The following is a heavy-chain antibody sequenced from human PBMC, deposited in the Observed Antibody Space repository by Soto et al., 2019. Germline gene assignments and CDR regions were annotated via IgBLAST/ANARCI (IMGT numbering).Heavy chain of an antibody. CDR1: GGSLSGSY. V-gene: IGHV4-34*01. D-gene: IGHD2-15*01. CDR3: ASPGYCSDGTCYPDY. Sequence: QVQLQQWGAGLLKPSETLSLTCAVYGGSLSGSYWSWIRQPPGTGLEWIGEIHHSGSTYYNPSLRSRVTLSVDTSKNQFSLKLNSVTAADTAVYYCASPGYCSDGTCYPDYWGQGTLVTLSS. J-gene: IGHJ4*02. CDR2: IHHSGST.